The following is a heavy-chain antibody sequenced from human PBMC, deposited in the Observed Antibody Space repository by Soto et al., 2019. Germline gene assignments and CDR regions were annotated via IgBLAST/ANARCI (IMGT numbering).Heavy chain of an antibody. CDR3: ARCDGSATYCFFFAY. D-gene: IGHD3-10*01. CDR1: GFTVSNSY. CDR2: IYSGGSS. V-gene: IGHV3-66*01. Sequence: GGSLRLSCAASGFTVSNSYMSWVRQAPGKGLEWVSAIYSGGSSYYADSVKGRFTISRDNSRNTLYLQMNSLRAEDTAVYFCARCDGSATYCFFFAYWGQGTLLNVSS. J-gene: IGHJ4*02.